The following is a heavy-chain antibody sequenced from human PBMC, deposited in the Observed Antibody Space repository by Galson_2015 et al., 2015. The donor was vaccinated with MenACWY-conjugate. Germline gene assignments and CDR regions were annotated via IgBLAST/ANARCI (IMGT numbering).Heavy chain of an antibody. CDR1: GFIFADYD. CDR2: ISTYGGST. CDR3: ARKDGATYGYNDY. Sequence: CMRLACAGSGFIFADYDMHWVRQAPGKGLEYVSAISTYGGSTYYADSVQGRFTISRDTSKNMLLLQMGSLRVEDTAVYYCARKDGATYGYNDYWGQGTLVVVSS. J-gene: IGHJ4*02. D-gene: IGHD5-18*01. V-gene: IGHV3-64*02.